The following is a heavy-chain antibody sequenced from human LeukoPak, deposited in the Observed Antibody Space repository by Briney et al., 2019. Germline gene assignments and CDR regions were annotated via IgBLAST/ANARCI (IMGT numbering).Heavy chain of an antibody. CDR1: GASISSFY. CDR3: ARGEYGLFDY. Sequence: SETLSLTCTISGASISSFYWSWIRQPPGKGLEWIGSINYSGSTNYNPSLKSRVTITVDTSKNQLSLKLSSVTAADTAVYYCARGEYGLFDYWGQGTLVTVSS. J-gene: IGHJ4*02. CDR2: INYSGST. V-gene: IGHV4-59*01. D-gene: IGHD4/OR15-4a*01.